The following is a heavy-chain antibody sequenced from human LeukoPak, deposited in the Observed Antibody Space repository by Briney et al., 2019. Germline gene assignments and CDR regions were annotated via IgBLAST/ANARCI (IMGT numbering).Heavy chain of an antibody. Sequence: GGSLRLSCTACGFTFGDYAMSWVRQAPGKGLEWVGFIRSKAYGGTTEYAASVKGRFTISRDDSKSIAYLQMNSLKTEDTAVYYCTTEGYYYYYGMDVWGQGTTVTVSS. CDR2: IRSKAYGGTT. J-gene: IGHJ6*02. V-gene: IGHV3-49*04. CDR3: TTEGYYYYYGMDV. CDR1: GFTFGDYA.